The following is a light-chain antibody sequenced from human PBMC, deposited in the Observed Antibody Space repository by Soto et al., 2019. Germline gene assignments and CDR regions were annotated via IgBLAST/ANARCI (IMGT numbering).Light chain of an antibody. J-gene: IGKJ1*01. CDR2: GPS. CDR3: QQYGSSPWT. CDR1: QRISSYY. Sequence: EIVLTQSPGTLSLSPGERGTLSCRASQRISSYYLAWYQQKPGQAPRLLIYGPSSRATGVPDRFSASGSGTDFTLTISRLEPEDLAVYYCQQYGSSPWTFGQGTKVDIK. V-gene: IGKV3-20*01.